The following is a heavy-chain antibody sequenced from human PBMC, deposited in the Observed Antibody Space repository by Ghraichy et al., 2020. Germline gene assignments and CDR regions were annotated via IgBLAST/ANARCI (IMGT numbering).Heavy chain of an antibody. J-gene: IGHJ6*02. D-gene: IGHD2-15*01. CDR3: AREVGRTGGSPQYPFYGLDV. CDR2: IHYSGST. V-gene: IGHV4-30-4*01. CDR1: GGSISSGDYY. Sequence: SETLSLTCTVSGGSISSGDYYWSWIRQPPGKGLEWIGYIHYSGSTFYNPSLRARITMSVDTPKNQFSLKLSSVTAADTAVYYCAREVGRTGGSPQYPFYGLDVWGQGTTVTVSS.